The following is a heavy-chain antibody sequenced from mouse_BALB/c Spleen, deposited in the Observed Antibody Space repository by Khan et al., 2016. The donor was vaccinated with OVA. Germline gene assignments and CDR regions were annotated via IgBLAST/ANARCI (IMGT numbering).Heavy chain of an antibody. V-gene: IGHV2-3*01. D-gene: IGHD3-1*01. CDR1: GFSLTTYG. CDR3: AKGTSGFWFAY. J-gene: IGHJ3*01. Sequence: QVQLKQSGPGLVAPSQSLSITCTVSGFSLTTYGISWVRQPPGKGLEWLGVIWGDGSTNYHSALRSRLSISKDNSNSHASLKLTSLQTDDTATYYCAKGTSGFWFAYWGQGTLVTVSA. CDR2: IWGDGST.